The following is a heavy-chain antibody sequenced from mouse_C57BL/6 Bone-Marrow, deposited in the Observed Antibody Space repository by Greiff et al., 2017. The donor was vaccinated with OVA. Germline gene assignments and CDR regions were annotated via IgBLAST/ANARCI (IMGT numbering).Heavy chain of an antibody. Sequence: QVQLKQPGAELVMPGASVKLSCKASGYTFTSYWMHWVKQRPGQGLEWIGEIDPSDSYTNYNQKFKGKSTLTVDKSSSTAYMQLSSLTSEDSAVYYCARREPFYAMDYWGQGTSVTVSS. CDR1: GYTFTSYW. CDR2: IDPSDSYT. J-gene: IGHJ4*01. V-gene: IGHV1-69*01. CDR3: ARREPFYAMDY.